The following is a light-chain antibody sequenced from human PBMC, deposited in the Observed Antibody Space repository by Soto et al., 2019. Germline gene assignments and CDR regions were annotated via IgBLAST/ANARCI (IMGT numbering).Light chain of an antibody. J-gene: IGLJ1*01. CDR2: YVD. Sequence: SALTQPASVSGSPGQSITISCTGTSRDVGAYDYVSWYLQYPDKAPQLLIYYVDHRPSGVSSRFSGSKPGNTASLTISGLQAEDEGDYYCCSYADGSIYFFGTGTKVTVL. V-gene: IGLV2-14*03. CDR1: SRDVGAYDY. CDR3: CSYADGSIYF.